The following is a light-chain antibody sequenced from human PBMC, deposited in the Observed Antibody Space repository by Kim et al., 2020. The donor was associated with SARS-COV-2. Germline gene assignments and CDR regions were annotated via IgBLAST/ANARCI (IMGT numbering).Light chain of an antibody. CDR3: QSYDSSNHWV. V-gene: IGLV6-57*02. J-gene: IGLJ3*02. Sequence: NFMLTQPHSVSESPGKTVTISCTGSSGSIASNYVQWYQQRPGSAPTTVIYEDDLRPSGVPDRFSGSIDSSSNSASLTISGLQTEDEADYYCQSYDSSNHWVFGGGTKLTVL. CDR2: EDD. CDR1: SGSIASNY.